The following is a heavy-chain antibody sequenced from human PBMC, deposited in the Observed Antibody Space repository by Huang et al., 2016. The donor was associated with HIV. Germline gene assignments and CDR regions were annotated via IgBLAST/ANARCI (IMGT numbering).Heavy chain of an antibody. J-gene: IGHJ4*02. CDR3: ARNQWLDY. Sequence: EVQLVESGGGMVKRGGSLRLSCAASGFDFNSYTMNWVRQAPGKGLGWGSSSRNSDEYIYYADSVKGRFTISRDNAKKSVYLQMKGLRAEDTAVYYCARNQWLDYWGQGTLVTVSS. CDR1: GFDFNSYT. V-gene: IGHV3-21*01. CDR2: SRNSDEYI. D-gene: IGHD6-19*01.